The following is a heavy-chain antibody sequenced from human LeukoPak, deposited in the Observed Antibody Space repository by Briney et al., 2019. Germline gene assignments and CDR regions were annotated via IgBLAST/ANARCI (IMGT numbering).Heavy chain of an antibody. D-gene: IGHD6-13*01. CDR1: GYTLTDYY. CDR3: VRVIAAASTRLDY. V-gene: IGHV1-2*02. CDR2: INPNSGGT. Sequence: ASVKVSCKASGYTLTDYYMHWVRQAPGQGLEWMGWINPNSGGTNYAQNFQGRVTMTRDTSISTAYMELSRLRSDDTAMYYCVRVIAAASTRLDYWGQGTLVTVSS. J-gene: IGHJ4*02.